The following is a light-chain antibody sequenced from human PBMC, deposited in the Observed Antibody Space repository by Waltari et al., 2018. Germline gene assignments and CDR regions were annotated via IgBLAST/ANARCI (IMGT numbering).Light chain of an antibody. Sequence: QSDLTQPASVSGSPGQSITIPCAGTSNDFGLYKLFSWYQPHPGKAPKIINYELRKLLSGVSIRFSVAKSGNSASLTISGLQAEDEADYFCYSYVGASSCVFGGGTQLTVL. CDR2: ELR. CDR3: YSYVGASSCV. V-gene: IGLV2-23*02. J-gene: IGLJ7*01. CDR1: SNDFGLYKL.